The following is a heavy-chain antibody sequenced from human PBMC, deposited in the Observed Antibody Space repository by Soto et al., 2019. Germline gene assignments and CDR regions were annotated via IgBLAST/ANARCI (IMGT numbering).Heavy chain of an antibody. Sequence: AASVKVSCKASGGTFSSYAISWVRQAPGQGLEWMGWINPNSGGTNYAQKFQGRVTMTRDTSISTAYMELSRLRSDDTAMYYCAIVYDFWTKYGMDVWGQGTTVTVSS. CDR2: INPNSGGT. CDR1: GGTFSSYA. CDR3: AIVYDFWTKYGMDV. J-gene: IGHJ6*02. V-gene: IGHV1-2*02. D-gene: IGHD3-3*01.